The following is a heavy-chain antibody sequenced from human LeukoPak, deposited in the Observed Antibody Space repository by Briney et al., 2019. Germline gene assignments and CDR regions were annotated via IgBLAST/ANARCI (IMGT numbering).Heavy chain of an antibody. D-gene: IGHD5-18*01. J-gene: IGHJ4*02. Sequence: GGSLRLSCAASGFTFSSYSMNWVRQTPGKGLEWVSSISSSSSYIYYADSVKGRFTISRDNAKNSLYLQMNSLRAEDTAVYYCANSGYSYGYPFDYWGQGTLVTVSS. CDR1: GFTFSSYS. V-gene: IGHV3-21*01. CDR3: ANSGYSYGYPFDY. CDR2: ISSSSSYI.